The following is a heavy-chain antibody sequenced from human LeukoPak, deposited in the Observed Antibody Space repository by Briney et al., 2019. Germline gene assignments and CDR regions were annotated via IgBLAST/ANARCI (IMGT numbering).Heavy chain of an antibody. CDR3: AKKMVRGVISSSYYFDY. J-gene: IGHJ4*02. V-gene: IGHV3-30*18. CDR1: GFTFSTYG. CDR2: ISYDGSNK. Sequence: PGGSLRLSCAASGFTFSTYGMHWVRQAPGKGLEWVALISYDGSNKYYADSVKGRFTISRDNSKNTLYLQMNSLRAEDTAVYYCAKKMVRGVISSSYYFDYWGQGTLVTVSS. D-gene: IGHD3-10*01.